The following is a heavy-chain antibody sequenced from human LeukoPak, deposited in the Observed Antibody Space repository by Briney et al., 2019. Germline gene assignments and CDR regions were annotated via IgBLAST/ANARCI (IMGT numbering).Heavy chain of an antibody. Sequence: SETLSLTCTVPGVSISSYYWSWIRQPPGKGLEWIGYIYYSGSTNYNPSLKSRVTISVDTSKNQFSLKLSSVTAADTAVYYCARGRPDHYGSGSYYNGLAAGAGVHFDYWGQGTLVTVSS. CDR2: IYYSGST. D-gene: IGHD3-10*01. CDR3: ARGRPDHYGSGSYYNGLAAGAGVHFDY. V-gene: IGHV4-59*01. J-gene: IGHJ4*02. CDR1: GVSISSYY.